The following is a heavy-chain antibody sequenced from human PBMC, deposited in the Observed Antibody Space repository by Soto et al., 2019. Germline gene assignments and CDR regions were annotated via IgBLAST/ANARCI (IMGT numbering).Heavy chain of an antibody. CDR3: ARDTSSTSLRAAYFQF. CDR1: GGSITSSSFY. Sequence: PSVTLCLTCTVSGGSITSSSFYWVWLRQSPGKGLEWIGSGHHSVTTYYNPSLKRRATISMDTSNTQYSLRLTSVTAEDTAVYYCARDTSSTSLRAAYFQFWRQGTQVPVSS. J-gene: IGHJ1*01. D-gene: IGHD2-21*01. CDR2: GHHSVTT. V-gene: IGHV4-39*02.